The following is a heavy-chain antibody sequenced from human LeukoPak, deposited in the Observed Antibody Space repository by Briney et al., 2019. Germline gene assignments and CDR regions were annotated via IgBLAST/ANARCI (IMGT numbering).Heavy chain of an antibody. CDR2: INPSGGST. CDR1: GYTFTSYY. V-gene: IGHV1-46*01. Sequence: ASVKVSCKASGYTFTSYYMHWVRQAPGQGLEWMGIINPSGGSTSYAQKFQGRVTMTRDTSTSTVYMELSSLRSEDTAVYYCARDRNRFGWFLSSKYFDYWGQGALVTVSS. D-gene: IGHD3-9*01. J-gene: IGHJ4*02. CDR3: ARDRNRFGWFLSSKYFDY.